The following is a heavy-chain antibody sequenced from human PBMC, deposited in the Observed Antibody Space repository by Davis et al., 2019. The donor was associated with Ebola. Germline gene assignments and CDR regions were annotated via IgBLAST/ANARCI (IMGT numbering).Heavy chain of an antibody. D-gene: IGHD4-17*01. J-gene: IGHJ4*02. V-gene: IGHV3-48*04. Sequence: GESLKISCAASGFTFSSYWMSWVRQAPGKGPEWIAYISASGETSYYADSVKGRFTVSRDNGKNSLYLQLTSLRAEDTAMYFCARDTHGDHYFDSWGQGTLVTVSS. CDR2: ISASGETS. CDR3: ARDTHGDHYFDS. CDR1: GFTFSSYW.